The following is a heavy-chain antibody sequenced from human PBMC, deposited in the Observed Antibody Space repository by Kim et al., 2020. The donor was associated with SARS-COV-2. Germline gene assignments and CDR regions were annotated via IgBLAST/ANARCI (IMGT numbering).Heavy chain of an antibody. D-gene: IGHD1-7*01. CDR2: IYYSGST. V-gene: IGHV4-39*01. J-gene: IGHJ6*02. Sequence: SETLSLTCTVSGGSISSSSYYWGWIRQPPGKGLEWIGSIYYSGSTYYNPSLKSRVTISVDTSKNQFSLKLSSVTAADTAVYYCARQGDWNSRYYYYGMDVWGQGTTVAVSS. CDR3: ARQGDWNSRYYYYGMDV. CDR1: GGSISSSSYY.